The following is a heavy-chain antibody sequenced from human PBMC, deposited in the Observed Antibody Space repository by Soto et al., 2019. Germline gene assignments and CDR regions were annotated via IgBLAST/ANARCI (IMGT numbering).Heavy chain of an antibody. CDR2: ISAYNGNT. J-gene: IGHJ6*02. D-gene: IGHD3-22*01. Sequence: QVQLAQSGGEVKKPGASVKVSCKASGYTFTTYDLSWVRQAPGQGLEWMGWISAYNGNTNYAQNLQGRVTMTTDTSTSTAYMELRSLRSDDTAVYYCARVIGYYYHMDVWGQGTTVTVSS. CDR1: GYTFTTYD. CDR3: ARVIGYYYHMDV. V-gene: IGHV1-18*01.